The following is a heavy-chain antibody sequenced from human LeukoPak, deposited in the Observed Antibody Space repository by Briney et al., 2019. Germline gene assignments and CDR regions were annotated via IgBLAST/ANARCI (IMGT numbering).Heavy chain of an antibody. Sequence: SETLSLTCTVSGGSISSYYWSWIRQPPGKGLEWIGYIYYSGSTNYNPSLKSRVTISVDTSKNQFSLKLSSVTAADTAVYYCARHGYCSGGSCYSYYYGLDVWGQGTTVTVSS. V-gene: IGHV4-59*08. CDR1: GGSISSYY. CDR2: IYYSGST. J-gene: IGHJ6*02. CDR3: ARHGYCSGGSCYSYYYGLDV. D-gene: IGHD2-15*01.